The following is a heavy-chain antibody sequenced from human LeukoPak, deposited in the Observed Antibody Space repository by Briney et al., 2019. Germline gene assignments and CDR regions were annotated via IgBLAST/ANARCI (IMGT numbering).Heavy chain of an antibody. Sequence: PGGSLRLSCAASGFTFSGSAMHWVRQAPGKGLEWVAVIAIDGINKFYADSVKGRVSLSRDNSKNTVYLQMSSLRVADTGVYYCGRGFSNWSLDYWGQGTLITV. J-gene: IGHJ4*02. V-gene: IGHV3-30-3*01. CDR1: GFTFSGSA. D-gene: IGHD6-13*01. CDR2: IAIDGINK. CDR3: GRGFSNWSLDY.